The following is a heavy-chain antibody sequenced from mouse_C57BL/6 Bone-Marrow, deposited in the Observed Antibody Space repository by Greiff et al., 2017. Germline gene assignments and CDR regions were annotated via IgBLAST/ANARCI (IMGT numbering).Heavy chain of an antibody. J-gene: IGHJ3*01. CDR3: ARSFYGRAWFAY. Sequence: VQLKQSGAELAKPGASVKLSCTASGYTFTSYWMHWVKQRPGQGLEWIGYINPSSGYTKYSQKFKDKATLTADKSSSTAYMQLSSLTYEDSAVYDCARSFYGRAWFAYWGQGTLVTVSA. CDR1: GYTFTSYW. D-gene: IGHD1-2*01. CDR2: INPSSGYT. V-gene: IGHV1-7*01.